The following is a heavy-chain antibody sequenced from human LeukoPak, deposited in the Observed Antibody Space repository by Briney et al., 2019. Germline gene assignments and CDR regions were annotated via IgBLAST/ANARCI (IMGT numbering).Heavy chain of an antibody. D-gene: IGHD4-17*01. J-gene: IGHJ4*02. CDR1: GASISSSSSS. CDR3: ASGTFDDYGDYDRGDYFDH. Sequence: SETLSLTCTVSGASISSSSSSWGWVRQPPGKGPAWIGSIYYSGLTYDNPSLKSRVSISVDPSKNHFSLKVSSVTAADTAVYYCASGTFDDYGDYDRGDYFDHWGQGTLVTVSS. V-gene: IGHV4-39*02. CDR2: IYYSGLT.